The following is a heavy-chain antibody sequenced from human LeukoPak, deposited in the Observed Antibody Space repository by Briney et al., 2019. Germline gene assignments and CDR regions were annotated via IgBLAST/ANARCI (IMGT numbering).Heavy chain of an antibody. CDR2: IIPIFGTA. J-gene: IGHJ4*02. Sequence: ASVKVSCKASGGTFSSYAISWVRQAPGQGLEWMGGIIPIFGTANYAQKFRGRVTITADESTSTAYMELSSLRSEDTAVYYCAREKSTSGGDYFDYWGQGTLVTVSS. CDR1: GGTFSSYA. D-gene: IGHD3-10*01. V-gene: IGHV1-69*13. CDR3: AREKSTSGGDYFDY.